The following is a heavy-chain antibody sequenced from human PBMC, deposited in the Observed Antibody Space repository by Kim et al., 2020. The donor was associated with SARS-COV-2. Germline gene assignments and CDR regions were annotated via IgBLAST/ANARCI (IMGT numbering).Heavy chain of an antibody. J-gene: IGHJ6*02. V-gene: IGHV3-13*04. D-gene: IGHD3-3*01. Sequence: GGSLRLSCAASGFTFSSYDMHWVRQATGKGLEWVSAIGTAGDTYYPGSVKGRFTISRENAKNSLYLQMNSLRAGDTAVYYCARGIPYDFWSGPYGMDVWGQGTTVTVSS. CDR2: IGTAGDT. CDR3: ARGIPYDFWSGPYGMDV. CDR1: GFTFSSYD.